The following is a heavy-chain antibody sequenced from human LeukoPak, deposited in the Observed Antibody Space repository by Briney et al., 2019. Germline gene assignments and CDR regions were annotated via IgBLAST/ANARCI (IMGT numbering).Heavy chain of an antibody. CDR1: GYTFTSYG. Sequence: ASVKVSCKASGYTFTSYGISWVRQAPGQGLEWMGWISAYNGNTNYAQKLQGRVTMTTDTSTSTAYMELRSLRSDDTAVYYCARAFYDILTGYWNWFDPWGQGILVTVSS. J-gene: IGHJ5*02. D-gene: IGHD3-9*01. CDR3: ARAFYDILTGYWNWFDP. V-gene: IGHV1-18*01. CDR2: ISAYNGNT.